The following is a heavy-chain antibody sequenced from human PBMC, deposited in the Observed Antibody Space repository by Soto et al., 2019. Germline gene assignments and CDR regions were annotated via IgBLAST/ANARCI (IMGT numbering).Heavy chain of an antibody. V-gene: IGHV4-59*01. CDR3: ARGGSGTLGY. CDR2: IHYSGST. Sequence: PSETLSLTCTVSGGSISSYYWSWIRQPPGKGLEWIGYIHYSGSTNYNPSLKSRVTISVDTSKNQFSLKLSSVTAADTAVYSCARGGSGTLGYWGQGTLVTVSS. CDR1: GGSISSYY. J-gene: IGHJ4*02. D-gene: IGHD6-13*01.